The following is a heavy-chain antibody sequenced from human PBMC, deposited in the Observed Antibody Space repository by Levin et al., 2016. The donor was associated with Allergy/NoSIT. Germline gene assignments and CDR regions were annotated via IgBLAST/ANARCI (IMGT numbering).Heavy chain of an antibody. Sequence: WIRQPPGKGLEWIGEINHSGSTNYNPSLKSRVTISVDTSKNQFSLKLSSVTAADTAVYYCAREGLGYCTNGVCPYVLDVWGQGTTVTVSS. J-gene: IGHJ6*02. CDR2: INHSGST. CDR3: AREGLGYCTNGVCPYVLDV. V-gene: IGHV4-34*01. D-gene: IGHD2-8*01.